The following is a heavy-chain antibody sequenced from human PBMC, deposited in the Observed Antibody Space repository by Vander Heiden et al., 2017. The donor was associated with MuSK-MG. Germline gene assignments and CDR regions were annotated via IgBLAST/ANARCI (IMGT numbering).Heavy chain of an antibody. CDR3: ARKTELTDFALGY. Sequence: EVRLMESGGGLVQPGGSLRLSCAASGFTFSTYWMHWVRQAPGKGLVWLSNINPDGAVTNFAESVKGRFTISRDNAKHTLYLQINSLTAEDTAVYYCARKTELTDFALGYGGQGALVTVSS. J-gene: IGHJ4*02. CDR2: INPDGAVT. CDR1: GFTFSTYW. D-gene: IGHD3-3*01. V-gene: IGHV3-74*01.